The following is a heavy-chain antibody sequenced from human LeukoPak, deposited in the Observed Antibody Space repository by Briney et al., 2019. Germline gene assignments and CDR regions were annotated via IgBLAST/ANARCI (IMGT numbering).Heavy chain of an antibody. J-gene: IGHJ4*02. CDR3: AGAKN. V-gene: IGHV4-39*07. Sequence: SETLSLTCIVSGGSISSSIYYWAWVRQPPGKGLEWIGTVFYNGATQYSPSLRSRVTISIDTSTNQFSLKLTSVTAADTALYYCAGAKNWGQGTLVTVSS. CDR1: GGSISSSIYY. CDR2: VFYNGAT.